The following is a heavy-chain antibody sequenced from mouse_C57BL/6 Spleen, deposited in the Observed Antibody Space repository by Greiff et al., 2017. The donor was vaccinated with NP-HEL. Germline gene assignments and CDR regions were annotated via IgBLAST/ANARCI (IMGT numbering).Heavy chain of an antibody. CDR1: GFSFNTYA. D-gene: IGHD2-3*01. V-gene: IGHV10-1*01. J-gene: IGHJ4*01. Sequence: EVQLVESGGGLVQPKGSLKLSCAASGFSFNTYAMNWVRQAPGKGLEWVARIRSKSNNYATYYADSVKDRFTISRDDSESMLYLQMNNLKTEDTAMYYCVRQEVYDGHYEYYAMDYWGQGTSVTVSS. CDR3: VRQEVYDGHYEYYAMDY. CDR2: IRSKSNNYAT.